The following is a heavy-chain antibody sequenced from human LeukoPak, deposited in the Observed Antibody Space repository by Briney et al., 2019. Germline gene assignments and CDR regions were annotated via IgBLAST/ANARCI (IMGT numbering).Heavy chain of an antibody. D-gene: IGHD4-23*01. CDR1: GFTFRRYW. CDR3: ARSYGGTRNLDY. V-gene: IGHV3-74*01. CDR2: INTDGNST. Sequence: PGGSLRLSCAASGFTFRRYWMHWVRQAPGKGLVWVSRINTDGNSTTYADSVKGRFTISRDNAKNTLFLQMNSLRAEDTAVYYCARSYGGTRNLDYWGQGTLVTVSS. J-gene: IGHJ4*02.